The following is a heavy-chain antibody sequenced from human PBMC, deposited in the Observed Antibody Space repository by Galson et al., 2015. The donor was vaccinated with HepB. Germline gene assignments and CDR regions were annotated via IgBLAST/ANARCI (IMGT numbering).Heavy chain of an antibody. CDR1: GFTFSGYN. CDR3: ARDLKWNFDY. D-gene: IGHD1-1*01. V-gene: IGHV3-30-3*01. Sequence: SLRLSCAASGFTFSGYNMHWVRQSPVKGLEWLAIISPVGSTVFYADSVKGRYTISRDNSETTLFLQVNSLRPEDTAVYYCARDLKWNFDYWGQGTQVTVSS. CDR2: ISPVGSTV. J-gene: IGHJ4*02.